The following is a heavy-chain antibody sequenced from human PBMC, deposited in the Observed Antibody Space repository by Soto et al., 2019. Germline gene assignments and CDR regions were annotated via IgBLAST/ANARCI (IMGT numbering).Heavy chain of an antibody. Sequence: SETLSLTCAVYGGSFSGYYWSWIRQPPGKGLEWIGGINHSGSTNYNPSLKSRVTISVDTSKNQFSLKLSSVTAADTAVYYCARLDTVGPRPYYYYGMDVWGQGTTVTVSS. J-gene: IGHJ6*02. V-gene: IGHV4-34*01. CDR1: GGSFSGYY. CDR2: INHSGST. D-gene: IGHD4-4*01. CDR3: ARLDTVGPRPYYYYGMDV.